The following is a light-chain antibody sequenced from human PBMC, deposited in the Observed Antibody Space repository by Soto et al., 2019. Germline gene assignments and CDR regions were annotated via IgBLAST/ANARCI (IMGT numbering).Light chain of an antibody. CDR2: SNN. Sequence: QSVLTQPPSASGTPGQRLTISCSGSSSNIGNNYVYWYQQFPGTAPKLLIYSNNQRPSGVPDRFSGSKSGTSASLAIRGLRSEDEADYYCASWDDSLSGRLFGGGTKVTVL. V-gene: IGLV1-47*02. J-gene: IGLJ2*01. CDR3: ASWDDSLSGRL. CDR1: SSNIGNNY.